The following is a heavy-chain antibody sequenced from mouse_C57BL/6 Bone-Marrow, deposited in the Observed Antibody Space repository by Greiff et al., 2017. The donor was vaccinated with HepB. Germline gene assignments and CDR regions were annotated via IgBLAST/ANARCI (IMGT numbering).Heavy chain of an antibody. V-gene: IGHV1-7*01. CDR3: ARRGQLRLRAMDY. CDR1: GYTFTSYW. CDR2: INPSSGYT. J-gene: IGHJ4*01. Sequence: QVQLQQSGAELAKPGASVKLSCKASGYTFTSYWMHWVKQRPGQGLEWIGYINPSSGYTKYNQKFKDKPTLTADKSSSTAYMQLSSLTYEDSAVYYCARRGQLRLRAMDYWGQGTSVTVSS. D-gene: IGHD3-2*02.